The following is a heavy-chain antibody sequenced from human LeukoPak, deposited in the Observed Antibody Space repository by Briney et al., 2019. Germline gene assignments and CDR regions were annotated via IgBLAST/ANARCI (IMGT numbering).Heavy chain of an antibody. Sequence: PSETLSLTCAVSGYSISSGYYWGCIRPPPGKVLEWTGTIDHSGRTYYNPSLKSRVIISVDTSKNQYSQKLSSVTAADTAVYYCASHRTKTTEVYWGQGTLVTVSS. J-gene: IGHJ4*02. D-gene: IGHD1-14*01. V-gene: IGHV4-38-2*01. CDR1: GYSISSGYY. CDR2: IDHSGRT. CDR3: ASHRTKTTEVY.